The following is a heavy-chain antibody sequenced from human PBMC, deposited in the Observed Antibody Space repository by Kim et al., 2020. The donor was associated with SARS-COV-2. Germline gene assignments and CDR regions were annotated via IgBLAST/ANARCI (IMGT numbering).Heavy chain of an antibody. Sequence: GESLKISCKGSGYSFTSYWISWVRQMPGKGLEWMGRIDPSDSYTNYSPSFQGHVTISADKSISTAYLQWSSLKASDTAMYYCARLYPKYEYSSSSSSFDYWGQGTLVTVSS. J-gene: IGHJ4*02. CDR2: IDPSDSYT. D-gene: IGHD6-6*01. V-gene: IGHV5-10-1*01. CDR3: ARLYPKYEYSSSSSSFDY. CDR1: GYSFTSYW.